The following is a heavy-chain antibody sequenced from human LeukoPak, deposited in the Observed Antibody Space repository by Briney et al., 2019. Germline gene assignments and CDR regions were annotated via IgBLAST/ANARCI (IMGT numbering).Heavy chain of an antibody. CDR2: MNPNSGNT. V-gene: IGHV1-8*01. CDR1: GYTFTSYD. Sequence: ASVKVSCKASGYTFTSYDINWVRQATGQGLEWMGRMNPNSGNTGYAQNFQGRVTMTRNTSISTAYMELSSLRSEDTAVYYCARGGIYDFWSGYDYWGQGTLVTVSS. J-gene: IGHJ4*02. D-gene: IGHD3-3*01. CDR3: ARGGIYDFWSGYDY.